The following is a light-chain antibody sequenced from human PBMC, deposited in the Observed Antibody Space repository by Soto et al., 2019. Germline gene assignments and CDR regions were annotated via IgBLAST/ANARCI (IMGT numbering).Light chain of an antibody. CDR1: QDISYH. Sequence: DIQMTQSPSSLSASVGDRVTITCQASQDISYHLTWYQQKPGKAPNLLIYDASNLETGVTSRFSGSGSGTDFTFTISSLQPEDIATYYCQHYHNLPLTFGGGTKVEVK. J-gene: IGKJ4*01. CDR3: QHYHNLPLT. V-gene: IGKV1-33*01. CDR2: DAS.